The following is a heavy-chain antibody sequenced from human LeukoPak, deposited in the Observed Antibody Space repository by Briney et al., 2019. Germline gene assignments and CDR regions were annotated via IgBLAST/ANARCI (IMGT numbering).Heavy chain of an antibody. CDR2: LQYHGGDI. D-gene: IGHD2-8*01. V-gene: IGHV3-30*02. CDR1: GFTFSNYG. Sequence: GSLRLSCAAAGFTFSNYGMHWVRQAPDKGLEWVAFLQYHGGDIHYADSVEGRFTISRDNSKNTLYLQMNSLRPDDTAVYYCAREYCTNGVCYNPDYWGQGTLVTVSS. CDR3: AREYCTNGVCYNPDY. J-gene: IGHJ4*02.